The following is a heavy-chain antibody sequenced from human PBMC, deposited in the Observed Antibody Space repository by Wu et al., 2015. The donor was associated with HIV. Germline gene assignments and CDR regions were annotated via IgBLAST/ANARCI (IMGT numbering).Heavy chain of an antibody. CDR3: VRDPVPYYYGFGEFTFRPPLGPTGNP. Sequence: QVQLVQSGAEVKKPGASVKVSCKASGYTFTNYYMHWVRQAPRQGLEWMGIINLSGGSTRYAQKFQGRVTMTRDTSTSTVYMELSSLRSEDTAVYYCVRDPVPYYYGFGEFTFRPPLGPTGNPWV. CDR2: INLSGGST. D-gene: IGHD3-10*01. CDR1: GYTFTNYY. J-gene: IGHJ5*02. V-gene: IGHV1-46*01.